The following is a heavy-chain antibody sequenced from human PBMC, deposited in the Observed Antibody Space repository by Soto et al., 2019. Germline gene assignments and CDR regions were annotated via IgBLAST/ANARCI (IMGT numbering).Heavy chain of an antibody. CDR2: IHYSGST. V-gene: IGHV4-30-4*08. Sequence: SETLSLTCTVSGDSTNSGDYYWTWIRQPPGKGLEWIGNIHYSGSTYYNPSLKSRVTISVDTSEKQFSLKLSSVTAADTAVYYCAREGTNYYVTGTPTDWFDPWGQGTLVTVSS. CDR1: GDSTNSGDYY. D-gene: IGHD3-10*01. CDR3: AREGTNYYVTGTPTDWFDP. J-gene: IGHJ5*02.